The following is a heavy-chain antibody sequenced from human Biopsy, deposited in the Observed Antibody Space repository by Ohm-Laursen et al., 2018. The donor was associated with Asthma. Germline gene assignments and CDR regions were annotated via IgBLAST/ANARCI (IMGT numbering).Heavy chain of an antibody. D-gene: IGHD3-10*01. J-gene: IGHJ6*02. CDR3: AREVDYSHYYGIDV. V-gene: IGHV1-18*01. CDR1: GYTFNSAG. Sequence: ASVKVSCKTSGYTFNSAGITWVRQAPGQGLEWMGWISVYNGNTKVAQKLQDRVTTITDTSTSTAYMELRSLRSDDTAVYFCAREVDYSHYYGIDVWGQGTTVTVS. CDR2: ISVYNGNT.